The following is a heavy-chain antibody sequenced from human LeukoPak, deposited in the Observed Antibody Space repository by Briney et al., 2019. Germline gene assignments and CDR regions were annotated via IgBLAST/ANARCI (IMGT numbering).Heavy chain of an antibody. V-gene: IGHV5-51*01. CDR1: GYSFTNYW. J-gene: IGHJ4*02. CDR3: ARERSSQGYFDF. D-gene: IGHD6-6*01. CDR2: IYPGDSDT. Sequence: KSGESLKISCKGSGYSFTNYWIGWVRQMPGKGLECVGIIYPGDSDTKYSPSFQGQVTISADKSISTAYLQWSSLKASDTAMYYCARERSSQGYFDFWGQGTPVTVSS.